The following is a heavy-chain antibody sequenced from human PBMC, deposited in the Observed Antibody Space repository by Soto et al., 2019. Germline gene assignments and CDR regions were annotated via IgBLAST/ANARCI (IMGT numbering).Heavy chain of an antibody. J-gene: IGHJ4*02. D-gene: IGHD3-10*01. Sequence: ASVKVSCKASGYTFTSYGISWVRQAPGQGLELMGWISAYNGNTNYAQKLQGRVTMTTDTSTSTAYMELRSLRSDDTAVYYCARGPHLYYYGSGSYYVYWGQGTLVTVSS. CDR2: ISAYNGNT. CDR1: GYTFTSYG. CDR3: ARGPHLYYYGSGSYYVY. V-gene: IGHV1-18*01.